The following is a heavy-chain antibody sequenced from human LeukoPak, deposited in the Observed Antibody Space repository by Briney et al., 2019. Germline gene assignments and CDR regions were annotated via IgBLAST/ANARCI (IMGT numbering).Heavy chain of an antibody. V-gene: IGHV1-69*13. CDR1: GGTFSSYA. J-gene: IGHJ3*02. D-gene: IGHD4-17*01. CDR2: IIPIFGTA. Sequence: SVKVSCKASGGTFSSYAISWVRQAPGQGLEWMGGIIPIFGTANYAQKFQGRVTITADESTGTAYMELSSLRSEDTAVYYCARSTMTTVTTHDAFDIWGQGTMVTVSS. CDR3: ARSTMTTVTTHDAFDI.